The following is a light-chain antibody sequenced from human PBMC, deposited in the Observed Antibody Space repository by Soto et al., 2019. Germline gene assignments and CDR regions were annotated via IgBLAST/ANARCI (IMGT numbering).Light chain of an antibody. CDR1: PSVSSSY. CDR2: GAS. V-gene: IGKV3-20*01. Sequence: EIVLTQSPGTLSLSPGERATLSCRASPSVSSSYLAWYQQKPGQAPRLLIYGASSRATGIPDRFRASGSGTDFPRTISRLEPEDFAVYYCQQYGSSPGTFGGGTKVEIK. CDR3: QQYGSSPGT. J-gene: IGKJ4*01.